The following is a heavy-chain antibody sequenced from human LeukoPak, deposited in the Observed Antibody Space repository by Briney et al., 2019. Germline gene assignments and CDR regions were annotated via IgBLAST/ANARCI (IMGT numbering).Heavy chain of an antibody. J-gene: IGHJ3*02. V-gene: IGHV1-2*02. CDR1: GYTFTGYY. Sequence: ASVKVSCKASGYTFTGYYIHWVRQAPGQGPEWMGWINPNSGGTNYAQKFQGRVTMTRDTSISTAYMELSGLRSDDTAVYYCARCSTPHWIFDAFDIWGQGTMVTVSS. D-gene: IGHD1-1*01. CDR2: INPNSGGT. CDR3: ARCSTPHWIFDAFDI.